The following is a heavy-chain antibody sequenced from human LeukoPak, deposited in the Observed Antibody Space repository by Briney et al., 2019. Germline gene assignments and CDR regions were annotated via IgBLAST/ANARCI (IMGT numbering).Heavy chain of an antibody. CDR2: ITSDGSDT. CDR1: GLTFRNYW. V-gene: IGHV3-74*01. Sequence: PGGSLRLSCAASGLTFRNYWMHWVRQAPGKGLRWLSRITSDGSDTIYADSGKGRFTISRDNAKNTVYLQMNSLSAEDTAVYYCAKDRGYDCSGGRCRFDPWGQGTLVTVSS. D-gene: IGHD2-15*01. J-gene: IGHJ5*02. CDR3: AKDRGYDCSGGRCRFDP.